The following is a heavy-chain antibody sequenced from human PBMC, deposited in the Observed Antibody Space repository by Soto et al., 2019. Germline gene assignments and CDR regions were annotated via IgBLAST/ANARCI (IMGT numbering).Heavy chain of an antibody. CDR2: SRNKAKSYTT. V-gene: IGHV3-72*01. Sequence: GGSLRLSCAASGFTLSDYYMDWVRQTPGKGLEWVGRSRNKAKSYTTEYAASVKGRFTISRDDSKNSLYLQLKSLNIEETAVYYCTRDLVYWGQGTLVTVSS. CDR1: GFTLSDYY. CDR3: TRDLVY. J-gene: IGHJ4*02.